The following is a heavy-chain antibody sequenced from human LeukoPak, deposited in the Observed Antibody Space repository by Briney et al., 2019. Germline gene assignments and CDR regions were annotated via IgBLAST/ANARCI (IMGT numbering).Heavy chain of an antibody. Sequence: GGSLRLTCAASGFTFSSYGMHWVRQAPGKGLEWVAVISYDGSNKYYADSVKGRFTISRDNSKNTLYLQMNSLRAEDTAVYYCAREGCSSTSCYDYWGQGTLVTVSS. V-gene: IGHV3-30*19. CDR2: ISYDGSNK. J-gene: IGHJ4*02. D-gene: IGHD2-2*01. CDR1: GFTFSSYG. CDR3: AREGCSSTSCYDY.